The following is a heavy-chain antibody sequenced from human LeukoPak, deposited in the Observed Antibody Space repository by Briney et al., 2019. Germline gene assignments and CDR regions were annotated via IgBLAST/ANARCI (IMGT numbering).Heavy chain of an antibody. D-gene: IGHD3-3*01. Sequence: VASVKVSCKASGYTFTSYGISWVRQAPGQGLEWMGWISAYNGNTNYAQKLQGRVTMTTDTSTSTAYMELRSLRSDDTAVYYCARSTALFRSGYFFDYWGQGTLVTVSS. J-gene: IGHJ4*02. CDR3: ARSTALFRSGYFFDY. V-gene: IGHV1-18*01. CDR1: GYTFTSYG. CDR2: ISAYNGNT.